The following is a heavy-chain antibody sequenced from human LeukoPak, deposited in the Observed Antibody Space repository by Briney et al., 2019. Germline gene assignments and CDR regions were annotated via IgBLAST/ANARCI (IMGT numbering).Heavy chain of an antibody. D-gene: IGHD4-17*01. CDR3: ARGWVTTNPFDY. CDR1: GGSISSYY. V-gene: IGHV4-59*01. CDR2: IYYSGST. J-gene: IGHJ4*02. Sequence: PSENLSLTCTVSGGSISSYYWSWIRQPPGKGLEWIGYIYYSGSTNYNPSLKSRVTISVDTSKNQFSLKLSSVTAADTAVYYCARGWVTTNPFDYWGQGTLVTVSS.